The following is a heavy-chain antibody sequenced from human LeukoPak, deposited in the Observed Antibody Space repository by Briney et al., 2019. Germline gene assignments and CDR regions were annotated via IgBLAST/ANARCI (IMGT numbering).Heavy chain of an antibody. V-gene: IGHV3-74*01. CDR3: STSLNLPGY. Sequence: GGSLRLSCEASGITLRTYWMHWVRQAPGKGREWVSCINPDGSDIRYADPVKGRFSISRDNARNMVSLQMNSLTVEDTAMYFCSTSLNLPGYWGQGTLVIVSS. CDR1: GITLRTYW. J-gene: IGHJ4*02. CDR2: INPDGSDI. D-gene: IGHD4/OR15-4a*01.